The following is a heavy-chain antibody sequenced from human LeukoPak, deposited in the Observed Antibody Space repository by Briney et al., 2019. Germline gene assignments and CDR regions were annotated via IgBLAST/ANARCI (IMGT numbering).Heavy chain of an antibody. J-gene: IGHJ3*02. Sequence: PGGSLRLSCAASGFTVSSNYMSWVRQAPGKGLEGVSVIYSGGSTYYADSVKGRFTISRDNSKNTLYLQMNSLRAEDTAVYYCARDIPTDAFDIWGQGTMVTVPS. V-gene: IGHV3-53*01. CDR1: GFTVSSNY. CDR2: IYSGGST. CDR3: ARDIPTDAFDI.